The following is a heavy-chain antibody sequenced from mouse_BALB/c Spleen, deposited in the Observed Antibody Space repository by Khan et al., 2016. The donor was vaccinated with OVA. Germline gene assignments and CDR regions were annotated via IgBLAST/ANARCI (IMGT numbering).Heavy chain of an antibody. Sequence: QVQLKQSGAELVRPGASVKLSCKTSGYIFTSSWIHWVKQRSGQGLEWIARIYPGTDNTYYSEKLKDKATLTADKSSSTAYMHLSILKSEDSAVYFGAREETLYNFDYWGQGTTLTVSS. CDR1: GYIFTSSW. J-gene: IGHJ2*01. CDR2: IYPGTDNT. CDR3: AREETLYNFDY. V-gene: IGHV1-76*01.